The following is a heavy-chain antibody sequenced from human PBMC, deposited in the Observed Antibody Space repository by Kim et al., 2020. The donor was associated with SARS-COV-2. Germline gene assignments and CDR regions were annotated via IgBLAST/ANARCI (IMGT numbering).Heavy chain of an antibody. CDR1: GGSISSGGYY. Sequence: SETLSLTCTVSGGSISSGGYYWSWIRQHPGKGLEWIGYIYYSGSTYYNPSLKSRVTISVDTSKNQFSLKLSSVTAADTAVYYCARVRYFDWLTQNVFDYWGQGTLVTVSS. D-gene: IGHD3-9*01. J-gene: IGHJ4*02. V-gene: IGHV4-31*03. CDR3: ARVRYFDWLTQNVFDY. CDR2: IYYSGST.